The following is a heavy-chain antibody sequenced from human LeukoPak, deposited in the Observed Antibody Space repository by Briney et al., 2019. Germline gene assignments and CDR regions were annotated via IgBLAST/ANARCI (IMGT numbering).Heavy chain of an antibody. V-gene: IGHV5-51*01. J-gene: IGHJ4*02. Sequence: GESLKISCRASGYIFTTYWIGWVRQMPGKGLEWMGIIYSGDSETRYSPSFQGQVTISADKSISTAYPQWSSLKASDTSIYYCARSGRGYSHGYDYWGQGTLVTVSS. CDR3: ARSGRGYSHGYDY. CDR1: GYIFTTYW. CDR2: IYSGDSET. D-gene: IGHD5-18*01.